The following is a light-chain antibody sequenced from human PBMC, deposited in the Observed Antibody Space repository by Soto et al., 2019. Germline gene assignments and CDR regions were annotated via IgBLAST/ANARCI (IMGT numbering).Light chain of an antibody. CDR2: EDN. Sequence: NFMLTQPHSVSESPGKTVTISCTRSSGSIASNYVQWYQQRPGSAPTTVIYEDNQRPSGVPDRFSGSIDSSSNSASLTISGLKTADEADYYCQSYDSSNNVVFGGGTKLTVL. CDR3: QSYDSSNNVV. V-gene: IGLV6-57*04. J-gene: IGLJ2*01. CDR1: SGSIASNY.